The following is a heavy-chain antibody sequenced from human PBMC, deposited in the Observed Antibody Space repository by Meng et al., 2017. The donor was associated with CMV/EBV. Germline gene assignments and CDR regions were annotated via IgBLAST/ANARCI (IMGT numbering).Heavy chain of an antibody. J-gene: IGHJ5*02. CDR3: AREVVVITPYNWFDP. V-gene: IGHV4-61*02. CDR2: IYTSGST. D-gene: IGHD3-22*01. Sequence: VQLQESGPGLVKPQQTLSLTGTVAGGSIRSGSYYWSWIRQPAGKGLEWIGRIYTSGSTNYNPSLKSRVTISVDTSKNQFSLKLSSVTAADTAVYYCAREVVVITPYNWFDPWGQGTLVTVSS. CDR1: GGSIRSGSYY.